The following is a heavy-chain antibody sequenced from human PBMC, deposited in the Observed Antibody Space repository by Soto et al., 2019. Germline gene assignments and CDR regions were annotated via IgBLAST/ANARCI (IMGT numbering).Heavy chain of an antibody. Sequence: QLQLHMSGSGLVKPSQTLSLTCTVSGASITYGAYSWSWIRQTPGKGLEWIGYINHLETTFYNPSFESRLTLSIDRTKNQFSLNLKSMSAAYRAVYFCARGGGFDSFDYWGQGILVTVSS. D-gene: IGHD3-10*01. CDR2: INHLETT. CDR1: GASITYGAYS. CDR3: ARGGGFDSFDY. J-gene: IGHJ4*02. V-gene: IGHV4-30-2*01.